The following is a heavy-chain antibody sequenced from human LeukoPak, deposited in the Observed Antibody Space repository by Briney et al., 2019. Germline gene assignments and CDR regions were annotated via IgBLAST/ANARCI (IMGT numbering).Heavy chain of an antibody. V-gene: IGHV3-74*01. CDR1: GFTFSSYW. D-gene: IGHD4-17*01. CDR2: IASDGSST. J-gene: IGHJ4*02. Sequence: AGGSLRLSCAASGFTFSSYWMNWVRQAPGKGLVWVSRIASDGSSTTYADSVKGRFTISRDNSKNTLYLQMNSLRAEDTAVYYCAKNDYGDYGFDYWGQGTLVTVSS. CDR3: AKNDYGDYGFDY.